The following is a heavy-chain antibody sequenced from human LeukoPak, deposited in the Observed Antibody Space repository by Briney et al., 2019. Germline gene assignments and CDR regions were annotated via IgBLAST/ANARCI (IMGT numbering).Heavy chain of an antibody. CDR2: IYTTGST. J-gene: IGHJ4*02. CDR1: GGSISSYY. V-gene: IGHV4-4*07. CDR3: ARLGATYFDY. Sequence: SETLSLTCTVSGGSISSYYWSWIRQPAGKGLEWIGRIYTTGSTNYNPSLKSRVTMSVDTSKNRFSLNLSSVTAADTAVYYCARLGATYFDYWGQGTLVTVSS. D-gene: IGHD1-26*01.